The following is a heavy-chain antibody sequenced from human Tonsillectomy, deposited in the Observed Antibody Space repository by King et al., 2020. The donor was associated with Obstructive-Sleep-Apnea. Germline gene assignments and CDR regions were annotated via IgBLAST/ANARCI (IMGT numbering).Heavy chain of an antibody. CDR3: ANSRLVTATHPFDY. CDR2: ISYDGSNK. D-gene: IGHD2-21*02. CDR1: GFTFSNYA. Sequence: VQLVESGGGVVQPGRSLRLSCAASGFTFSNYAMHWVRQAPGKGLEWVAVISYDGSNKYYADSVKGRFTISRDNSKNTLYLQMNSLRAEDTAVYYCANSRLVTATHPFDYWGQGTLVTVSS. J-gene: IGHJ4*02. V-gene: IGHV3-30*04.